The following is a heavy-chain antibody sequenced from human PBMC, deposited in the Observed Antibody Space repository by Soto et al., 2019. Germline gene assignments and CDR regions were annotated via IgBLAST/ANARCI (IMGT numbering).Heavy chain of an antibody. Sequence: SETLSLTCTVSGGSISSGDYYWSWIRQPPGKGLEWIGYIYYSGSTYYNPSLKSRVTISVDTPKNQFSLKLSSVTAADTAVYYCATNGYYGSGSYNWFDPWGQGTLVTVS. J-gene: IGHJ5*02. V-gene: IGHV4-30-4*01. CDR3: ATNGYYGSGSYNWFDP. D-gene: IGHD3-10*01. CDR1: GGSISSGDYY. CDR2: IYYSGST.